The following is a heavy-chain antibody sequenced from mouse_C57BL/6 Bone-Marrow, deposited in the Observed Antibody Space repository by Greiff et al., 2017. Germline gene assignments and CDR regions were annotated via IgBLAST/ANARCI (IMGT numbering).Heavy chain of an antibody. CDR1: GYSFTGYY. D-gene: IGHD1-1*01. CDR2: IYPYNGVS. V-gene: IGHV1-31*01. Sequence: VQLQQSGPELVKPGASVKISCKASGYSFTGYYMHWVKQSHGNILDWIGYIYPYNGVSSYNQKFKGKATLTVDKSSSTAYMELRSLTSEDSAVYYCARPLYGSSPYYYAMDYWGQGTSVTVSS. J-gene: IGHJ4*01. CDR3: ARPLYGSSPYYYAMDY.